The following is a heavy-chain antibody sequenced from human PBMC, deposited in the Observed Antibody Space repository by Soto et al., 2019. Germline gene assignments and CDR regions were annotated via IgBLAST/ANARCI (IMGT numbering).Heavy chain of an antibody. CDR1: GFTLSTYD. V-gene: IGHV3-13*01. CDR2: LSYAGDT. Sequence: EVQLVESGGGLVQPGGSLRLSCAASGFTLSTYDMHWVRQATGKGLEWVAALSYAGDTYYPGSVKGRFTVSRELAKNSLYLQMNSLTAGDTAVYYCAKGHHSASGDYYMDVWGKGTTVTFSS. J-gene: IGHJ6*03. D-gene: IGHD3-10*01. CDR3: AKGHHSASGDYYMDV.